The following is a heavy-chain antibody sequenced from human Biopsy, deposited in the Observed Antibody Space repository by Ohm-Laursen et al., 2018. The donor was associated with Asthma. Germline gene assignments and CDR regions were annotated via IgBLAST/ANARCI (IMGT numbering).Heavy chain of an antibody. J-gene: IGHJ4*02. CDR2: IHYSGST. V-gene: IGHV4-59*01. CDR3: AGFCSGGNCPDH. Sequence: GTLSLTCTVSGVSIRSYYWTWIRQPPGKGLEWIGNIHYSGSTYSNHSLKSRVTISVDTSKKQISLRLSSVIAADTAVYYCAGFCSGGNCPDHWGQGTLVTVSS. D-gene: IGHD2-15*01. CDR1: GVSIRSYY.